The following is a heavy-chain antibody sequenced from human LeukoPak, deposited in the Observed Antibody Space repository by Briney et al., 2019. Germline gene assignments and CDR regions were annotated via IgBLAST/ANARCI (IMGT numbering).Heavy chain of an antibody. V-gene: IGHV4-59*01. D-gene: IGHD1-26*01. J-gene: IGHJ6*02. Sequence: SETLSLTCTVPGGSISSYYWSWIRQPPGKGLEWIGYIYYSGSTNYNPSLKSRVTISVDTSKNQFSLKLSSVTAADTAVYYCAGVGALPYYYYGMDVWGQGTTVTVSS. CDR2: IYYSGST. CDR1: GGSISSYY. CDR3: AGVGALPYYYYGMDV.